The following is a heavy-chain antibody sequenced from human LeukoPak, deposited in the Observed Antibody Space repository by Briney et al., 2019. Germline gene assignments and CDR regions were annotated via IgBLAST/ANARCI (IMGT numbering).Heavy chain of an antibody. CDR3: ARDLGYCSGGSCTEFIY. Sequence: ASVKVSCKASGYTFTSYAMHWVRQAPGQRLEWMGWINACNGNTKYSQKFQGRVTITRDTSASTAYMELISLRSEDTAVYYCARDLGYCSGGSCTEFIYWGQGTLVTVSS. V-gene: IGHV1-3*01. CDR2: INACNGNT. D-gene: IGHD2-15*01. J-gene: IGHJ4*02. CDR1: GYTFTSYA.